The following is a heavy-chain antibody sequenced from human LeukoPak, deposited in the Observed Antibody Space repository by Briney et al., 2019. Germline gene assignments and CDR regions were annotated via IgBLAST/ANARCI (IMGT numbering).Heavy chain of an antibody. J-gene: IGHJ5*02. CDR2: IYYSGST. D-gene: IGHD5-12*01. V-gene: IGHV4-39*07. CDR1: GGSISSSSYY. Sequence: PSETLSLTCTVSGGSISSSSYYWGWIRQPPGKGLEWIGSIYYSGSTYYNPSLKSRVTISVDTSKNQFSLKLSSVTAADTAVYYCAGVFSQGLRLRGNWFDPWGQGTLVTVSS. CDR3: AGVFSQGLRLRGNWFDP.